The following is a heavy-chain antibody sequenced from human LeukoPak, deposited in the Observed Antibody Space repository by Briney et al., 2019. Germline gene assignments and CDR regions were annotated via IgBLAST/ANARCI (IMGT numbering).Heavy chain of an antibody. D-gene: IGHD3-22*01. CDR2: IIPIFGTA. CDR3: ARERSGGPEPHYYDSSGSDAFDI. V-gene: IGHV1-69*01. J-gene: IGHJ3*02. CDR1: GGTFTSYA. Sequence: EASVKVSCKASGGTFTSYAISWVRQAPGQGLEWMGGIIPIFGTANYAQKFQGRVTITADESTSTAYMELSSLRSEDTAAYYCARERSGGPEPHYYDSSGSDAFDIWGQGTMVTVSS.